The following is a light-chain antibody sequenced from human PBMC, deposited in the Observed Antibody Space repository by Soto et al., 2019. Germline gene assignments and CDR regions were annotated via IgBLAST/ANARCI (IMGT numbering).Light chain of an antibody. V-gene: IGLV1-44*01. Sequence: QSVLTQPPSASGTPGQRVTIPCSGSSSNIGSNTVNWYQQLPGTAPKLLIYSNNQRPSGVPDRFSGSKSGTSASLAISGLQSEDEADYYCAAWDDSLNGLFGGGTK. CDR1: SSNIGSNT. J-gene: IGLJ3*02. CDR3: AAWDDSLNGL. CDR2: SNN.